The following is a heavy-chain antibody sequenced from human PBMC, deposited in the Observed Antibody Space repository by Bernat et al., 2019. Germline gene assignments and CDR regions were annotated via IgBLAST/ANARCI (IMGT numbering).Heavy chain of an antibody. CDR1: GFSFSSYW. Sequence: EVQLVESGGGLVQPGGSLRLSCAASGFSFSSYWMHWVRQAPGKGLVWVSRIKGDGSSSNYADSVKGRFTISRDNAKNTLYLQLNSLRTEDTAVYYCGRQYDHWGQGTMVTVS. CDR2: IKGDGSSS. V-gene: IGHV3-74*01. J-gene: IGHJ4*02. D-gene: IGHD3-3*01. CDR3: GRQYDH.